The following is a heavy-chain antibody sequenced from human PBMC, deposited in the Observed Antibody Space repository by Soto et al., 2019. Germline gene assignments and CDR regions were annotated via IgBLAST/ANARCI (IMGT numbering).Heavy chain of an antibody. CDR1: GFTFSSYG. CDR2: IWYDGSNK. Sequence: TGGSLRLSCAASGFTFSSYGMHWVRQAPGKGLEWVAVIWYDGSNKYYADSVKGRFTISRDNSKNTLYLQMNSLRAEDTAVYYCARDRVSSSGWVAFDIWGQGTMVTVSS. D-gene: IGHD6-19*01. J-gene: IGHJ3*02. CDR3: ARDRVSSSGWVAFDI. V-gene: IGHV3-33*01.